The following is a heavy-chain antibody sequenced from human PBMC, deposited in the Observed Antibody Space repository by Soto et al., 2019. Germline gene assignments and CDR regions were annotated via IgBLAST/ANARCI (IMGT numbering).Heavy chain of an antibody. Sequence: GGSLRLSCAASGFTFSNYWVTWVRQAPGKGLEWVANIKEDGSEKHYVDSVKGRFTISRDNAKNSLYLQMNSLRVEDTAVYFCSRDVVVGAKALNYWGQGALVTVSS. CDR3: SRDVVVGAKALNY. V-gene: IGHV3-7*01. CDR1: GFTFSNYW. J-gene: IGHJ4*02. D-gene: IGHD2-15*01. CDR2: IKEDGSEK.